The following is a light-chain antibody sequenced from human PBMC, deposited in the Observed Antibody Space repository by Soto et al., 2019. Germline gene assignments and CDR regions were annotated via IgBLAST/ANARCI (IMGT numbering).Light chain of an antibody. Sequence: VMTQSPLSLPVTLGRSASISCRSNQSLVYDNGHTYLHWFQQSPGQSPRRLIYEVSNRDSGLPDRFSGSGSGTDFTLTISRVEAEDVGFYYCIQGTQWPPFGQGTKLEIK. V-gene: IGKV2-30*01. CDR3: IQGTQWPP. J-gene: IGKJ2*01. CDR2: EVS. CDR1: QSLVYDNGHTY.